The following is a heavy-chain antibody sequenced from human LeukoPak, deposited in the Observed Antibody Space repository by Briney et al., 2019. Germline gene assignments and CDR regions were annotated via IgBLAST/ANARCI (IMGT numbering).Heavy chain of an antibody. Sequence: PGGSLRLSCAASGFTFSSYSMNWVRQAPGKGLEWVSSISSSSSYIYYADSVKGRFTISRDNAKNSLYLQMNSLRAEDTAVYYCAREVDRTYYDILTGYYTDYWGQGTLVTVSS. CDR1: GFTFSSYS. CDR2: ISSSSSYI. CDR3: AREVDRTYYDILTGYYTDY. V-gene: IGHV3-21*04. J-gene: IGHJ4*02. D-gene: IGHD3-9*01.